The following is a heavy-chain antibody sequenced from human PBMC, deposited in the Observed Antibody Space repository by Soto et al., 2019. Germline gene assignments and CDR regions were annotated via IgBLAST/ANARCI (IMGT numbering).Heavy chain of an antibody. J-gene: IGHJ4*02. D-gene: IGHD6-13*01. CDR3: ARDYCTGSSCYSFDT. CDR1: GFTFSNYS. CDR2: IWNDGSTE. Sequence: PGGSLRLSCAASGFTFSNYSMHWVRHAPCKGLEWVAVIWNDGSTEYYADSVKGRFTISRDTAKSAMFLQMNSLTVEDTARYFCARDYCTGSSCYSFDTWGQGALVTVSS. V-gene: IGHV3-33*01.